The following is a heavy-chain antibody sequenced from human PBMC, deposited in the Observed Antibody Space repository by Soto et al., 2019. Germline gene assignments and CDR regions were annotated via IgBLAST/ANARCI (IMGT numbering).Heavy chain of an antibody. CDR2: IYSSGGT. Sequence: QVQLQESGPGLVKPSQTLSLTCTVSGGSISSGDHYWSWIRQPPGKGLEWIGYIYSSGGTDYNPSLKSRVSISIDTSKNQFSLKLSSVTAADTAVYYCARGGGRCSSTSCYTNPPFYYGMDVWGQGTTVTVSS. CDR1: GGSISSGDHY. CDR3: ARGGGRCSSTSCYTNPPFYYGMDV. J-gene: IGHJ6*02. D-gene: IGHD2-2*01. V-gene: IGHV4-30-4*01.